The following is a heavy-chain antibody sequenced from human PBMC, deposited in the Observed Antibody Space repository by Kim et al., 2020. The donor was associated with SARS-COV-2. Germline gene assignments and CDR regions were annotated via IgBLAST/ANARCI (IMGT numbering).Heavy chain of an antibody. Sequence: GGSLRLSCAASGFTFSSYWMHWVRQAPGKGLVWVSRINSDGSSTSYADSVKGRFTISRDNAKNTLYLQMNSLRAEDTAVYYCARVYIVVYGMDASGEGATGTVSS. J-gene: IGHJ6*04. CDR3: ARVYIVVYGMDA. CDR1: GFTFSSYW. CDR2: INSDGSST. V-gene: IGHV3-74*01. D-gene: IGHD2-15*01.